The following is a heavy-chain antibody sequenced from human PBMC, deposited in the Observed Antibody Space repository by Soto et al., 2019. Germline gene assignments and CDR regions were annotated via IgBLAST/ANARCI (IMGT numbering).Heavy chain of an antibody. D-gene: IGHD3-16*01. V-gene: IGHV3-7*05. CDR3: ARVRYYDRNFDY. Sequence: EVQVVDSGAGLVQPGGSLRLSCAASGFIFTNYWLSWVRQAPGKGLEWVAIIKYDGNEKYYVDPVKGRFTISRDNAKNSVYLQVNSLRAEDTAVYYCARVRYYDRNFDYWGEGTLVTV. J-gene: IGHJ4*02. CDR1: GFIFTNYW. CDR2: IKYDGNEK.